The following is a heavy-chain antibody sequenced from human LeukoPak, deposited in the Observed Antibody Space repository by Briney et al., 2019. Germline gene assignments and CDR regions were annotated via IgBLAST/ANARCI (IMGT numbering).Heavy chain of an antibody. V-gene: IGHV1-18*01. CDR1: GYTFTSNG. J-gene: IGHJ4*02. D-gene: IGHD3-10*01. CDR2: ISGYNGNT. CDR3: ARGPYGTGRHFDF. Sequence: ASVKVSCNASGYTFTSNGISLVRQAPGQGLEWMGWISGYNGNTNYAQKFQGRVTMTTDTSTSTAYMELRSLRSDDTAVYYCARGPYGTGRHFDFWGQGTLVTVSS.